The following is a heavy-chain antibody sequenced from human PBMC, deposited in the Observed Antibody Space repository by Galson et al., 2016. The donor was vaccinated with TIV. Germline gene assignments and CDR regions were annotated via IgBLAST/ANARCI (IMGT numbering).Heavy chain of an antibody. Sequence: ETLSLTCTVSGGSPSSYYWSWIRQPAGKGLEWIGRIYSSGNTNYDPSLKGRVAMSVDTSKNQFSLTLTSVTAADTAVYYCARASSSPTRFDWGQGTLVTVSS. V-gene: IGHV4-4*07. CDR1: GGSPSSYY. CDR2: IYSSGNT. CDR3: ARASSSPTRFD. D-gene: IGHD6-13*01. J-gene: IGHJ4*02.